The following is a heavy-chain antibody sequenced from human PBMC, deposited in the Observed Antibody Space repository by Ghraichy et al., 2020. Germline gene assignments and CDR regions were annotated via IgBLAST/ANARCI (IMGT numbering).Heavy chain of an antibody. Sequence: GSLSLTCAVSGGSISGTSWWSWVRQSPGKGLEWIGEIDQDGSANDNPSLKSRVTISVDKSKNQFSLKLSSVTAADTAMYSCARPPGGVYGLDVWGQGTTVTVSS. J-gene: IGHJ6*02. CDR2: IDQDGSA. D-gene: IGHD3-10*01. V-gene: IGHV4-4*01. CDR1: GGSISGTSW. CDR3: ARPPGGVYGLDV.